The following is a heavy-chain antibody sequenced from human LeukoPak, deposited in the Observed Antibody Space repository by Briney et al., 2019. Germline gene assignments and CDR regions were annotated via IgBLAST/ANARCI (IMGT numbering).Heavy chain of an antibody. Sequence: ASVKVSCKTSGYTFTANHIHWVRQAPGQGLEWMGWISPYSGATTYAQKFQGRVTVTRDTSISTAYMELSSLRSDDTAVYYCARGEITSGGVIVVFDYWGQGTLVTVSS. CDR2: ISPYSGAT. D-gene: IGHD3-16*02. CDR3: ARGEITSGGVIVVFDY. J-gene: IGHJ4*02. CDR1: GYTFTANH. V-gene: IGHV1-2*02.